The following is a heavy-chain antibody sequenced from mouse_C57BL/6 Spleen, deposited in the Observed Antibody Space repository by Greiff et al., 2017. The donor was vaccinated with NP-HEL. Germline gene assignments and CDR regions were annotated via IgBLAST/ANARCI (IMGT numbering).Heavy chain of an antibody. Sequence: AQLQQSGAELVRPGTSVKVSCKASGYAFTNYLIEWVKQRPGQGLEWIGVINPGRGSTNYNEKLKGKATRTADKASSTAYMQLSSLTSEDSAVYFCARWLFDYWGQGTTLTVSS. V-gene: IGHV1-54*01. CDR3: ARWLFDY. CDR2: INPGRGST. J-gene: IGHJ2*01. D-gene: IGHD2-2*01. CDR1: GYAFTNYL.